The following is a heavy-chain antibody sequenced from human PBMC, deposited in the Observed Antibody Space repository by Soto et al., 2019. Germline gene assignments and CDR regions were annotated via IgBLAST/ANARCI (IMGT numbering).Heavy chain of an antibody. V-gene: IGHV3-23*01. CDR1: GFTFSSYA. CDR3: AKERVAVAAHKGLSWSFDL. Sequence: GGSLRLSCAASGFTFSSYAMTWVRQAPGKGLEWVSGISVDGRSTYYADSVKGRFTISRDNSKNTLYLQMNSLRAEDTAVYYCAKERVAVAAHKGLSWSFDLWGRGTMVTV. D-gene: IGHD6-19*01. J-gene: IGHJ2*01. CDR2: ISVDGRST.